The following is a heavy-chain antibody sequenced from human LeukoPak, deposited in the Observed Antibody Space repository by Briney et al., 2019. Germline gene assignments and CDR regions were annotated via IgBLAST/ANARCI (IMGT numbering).Heavy chain of an antibody. Sequence: SSVNVSCKASGYIYTSYAMHWVRQAPAQRLEWMGWINTGNGNTKYSQRLQGRVTITRDTSASTDYMELSRLRSEDTAVYYCASDEHYGSGGGDYWGRGTLVTVSS. CDR1: GYIYTSYA. J-gene: IGHJ4*02. V-gene: IGHV1-3*04. CDR2: INTGNGNT. CDR3: ASDEHYGSGGGDY. D-gene: IGHD3-10*01.